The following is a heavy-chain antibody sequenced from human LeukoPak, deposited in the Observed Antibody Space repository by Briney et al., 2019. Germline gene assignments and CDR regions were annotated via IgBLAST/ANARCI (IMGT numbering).Heavy chain of an antibody. Sequence: ASVKVSCKASGYTFTSYGISWVRQAPGQGLEWMGWISAYNGNTNYAQKLQGRVTMTTDTSTSTAYMELRSLRSDDTAVYYCARDPPSRHCSGGSCYSGDWGQGTLVTVSS. D-gene: IGHD2-15*01. V-gene: IGHV1-18*01. CDR1: GYTFTSYG. CDR2: ISAYNGNT. CDR3: ARDPPSRHCSGGSCYSGD. J-gene: IGHJ4*02.